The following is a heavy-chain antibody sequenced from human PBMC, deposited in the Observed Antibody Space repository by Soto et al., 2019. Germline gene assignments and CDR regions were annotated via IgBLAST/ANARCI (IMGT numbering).Heavy chain of an antibody. V-gene: IGHV3-33*01. J-gene: IGHJ4*02. D-gene: IGHD2-15*01. Sequence: QVQLVESGGGVVQPGRSLRLSCAASGFTFSTYGMHWARQAPGKGLEWVAVIWYDGSKNYYADSVKGRFTISRDNSKNTLYLQMNSLRAEDTAVYYCTRDLFAADYYFDYWGQGTLVTVSS. CDR3: TRDLFAADYYFDY. CDR2: IWYDGSKN. CDR1: GFTFSTYG.